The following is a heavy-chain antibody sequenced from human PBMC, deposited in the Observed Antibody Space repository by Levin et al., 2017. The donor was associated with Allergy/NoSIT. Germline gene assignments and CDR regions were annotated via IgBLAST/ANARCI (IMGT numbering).Heavy chain of an antibody. CDR3: ARGHLIWSGYYSPTRGMDV. CDR2: INHSGST. J-gene: IGHJ6*02. CDR1: GGSFSGYY. Sequence: KASETLSLTCAVYGGSFSGYYWSWIRQPPGKGLEWIGEINHSGSTNYNPSLKSRVTISVDTSKNQFSLKLSSVTAADTAVYYCARGHLIWSGYYSPTRGMDVWGQGTTVTVSS. V-gene: IGHV4-34*01. D-gene: IGHD3-3*01.